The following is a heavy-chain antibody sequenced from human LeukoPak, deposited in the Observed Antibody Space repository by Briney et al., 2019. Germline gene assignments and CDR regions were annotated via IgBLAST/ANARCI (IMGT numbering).Heavy chain of an antibody. CDR2: IYYSGST. CDR3: ARHGTVNWFDR. D-gene: IGHD1-1*01. CDR1: GDSISSSSYY. V-gene: IGHV4-39*01. Sequence: SETLSLTCTASGDSISSSSYYWAWIRQPPGKGLEWIGTIYYSGSTYYNPSLRSRVTISVDTSKNQFSLRLSSVTAADTAVFYCARHGTVNWFDRWGQGILVTVSS. J-gene: IGHJ5*02.